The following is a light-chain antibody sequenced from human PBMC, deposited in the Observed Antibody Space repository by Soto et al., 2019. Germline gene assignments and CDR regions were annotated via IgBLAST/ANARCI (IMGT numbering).Light chain of an antibody. V-gene: IGLV1-44*01. CDR3: AAWDDRLNARV. J-gene: IGLJ1*01. CDR1: NSNIGSNT. Sequence: QSVLAQPPSASGTPGQRVTISCSGRNSNIGSNTVNWYQQLPGAAPKLLIYYDNLRPSGVPDRISGSKSGTSASLAISGLQSDDEADYYCAAWDDRLNARVFXTGLKLAVL. CDR2: YDN.